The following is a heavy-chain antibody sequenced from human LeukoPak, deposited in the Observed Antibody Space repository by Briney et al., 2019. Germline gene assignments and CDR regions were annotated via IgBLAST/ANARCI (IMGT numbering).Heavy chain of an antibody. CDR1: GGSISSRTYY. J-gene: IGHJ4*02. CDR2: IYYSGST. Sequence: SDTLSLTCTVSGGSISSRTYYWGWLRQPPGKGLEWIVSIYYSGSTYYNRSLKSRVSISVDTSKNQFSLKLSSVTAADTAVYYCARLDDFWRSRIDYWGQGTLVTVSS. V-gene: IGHV4-39*01. CDR3: ARLDDFWRSRIDY. D-gene: IGHD3-3*01.